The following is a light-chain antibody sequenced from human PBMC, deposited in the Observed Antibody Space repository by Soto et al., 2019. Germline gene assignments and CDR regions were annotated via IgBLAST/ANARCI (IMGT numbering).Light chain of an antibody. CDR2: DAS. V-gene: IGKV1-5*01. J-gene: IGKJ2*01. Sequence: DIQMTQSPSTLSASVGDRVTITCRASQSISSWFAWYQQKPGKAPKLLIYDASSLESGVPSRFSGSGSGTEFTLTLSSPQPDDFATYYCQQYNSYPYTFGQGTKLEIK. CDR3: QQYNSYPYT. CDR1: QSISSW.